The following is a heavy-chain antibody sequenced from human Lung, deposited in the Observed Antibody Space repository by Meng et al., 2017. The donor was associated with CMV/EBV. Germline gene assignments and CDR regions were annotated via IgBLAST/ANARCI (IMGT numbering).Heavy chain of an antibody. J-gene: IGHJ6*02. CDR3: ARANYYGMDV. CDR1: GGSISSDNYY. CDR2: IYYTGRT. Sequence: SETLSLXXIVSGGSISSDNYYWSWIRQPPGKGLEWIGYIYYTGRTYYNPSLKSRLTISIDTSKNQSSLKLSSVTAADTAVYYCARANYYGMDVWGQGTTVTVSS. V-gene: IGHV4-30-4*08.